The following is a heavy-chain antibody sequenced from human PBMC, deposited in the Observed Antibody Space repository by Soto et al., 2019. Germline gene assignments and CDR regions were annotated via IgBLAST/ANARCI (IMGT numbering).Heavy chain of an antibody. D-gene: IGHD3-22*01. CDR3: TTDSYSTIIIVRFDY. CDR2: IKSKTDGGTT. J-gene: IGHJ4*01. V-gene: IGHV3-15*07. CDR1: GFPFTNAL. Sequence: PGGSLRLSCAASGFPFTNALRNWVRQAPGKGLEWVGRIKSKTDGGTTDYAEPVKGRFAISRDDSNNMVYLQMNSLKIEDTAVYYCTTDSYSTIIIVRFDYWGHGTLVTVSS.